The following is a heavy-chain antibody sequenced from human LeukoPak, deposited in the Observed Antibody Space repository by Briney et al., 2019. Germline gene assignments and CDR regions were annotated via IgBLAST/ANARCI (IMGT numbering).Heavy chain of an antibody. CDR3: ASWDSTATTSGY. V-gene: IGHV3-48*02. J-gene: IGHJ4*02. CDR2: ISSSSSSTT. D-gene: IGHD1-1*01. CDR1: GFTVSSNY. Sequence: GGSLRLSCAASGFTVSSNYMSWVRQGPGKGLEWISYISSSSSSTTYYADSVKGRFTISRDNAKNSPYLQMNSLRDEDTAVYYCASWDSTATTSGYWGQGTLVTVSS.